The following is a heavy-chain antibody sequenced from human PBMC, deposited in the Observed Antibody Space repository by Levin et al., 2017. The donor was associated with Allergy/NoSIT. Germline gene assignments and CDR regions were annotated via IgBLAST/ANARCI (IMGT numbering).Heavy chain of an antibody. CDR1: GYTFTNYG. Sequence: ASVKVSCTASGYTFTNYGISWVRQAPGQGLEWMGWISTYNGDTSYAPHLQGRVTMTTDTSTSTAYMELRSLRSDDTAVYYCARDRDTNMAILFDYWGQGTLVTVSS. V-gene: IGHV1-18*01. D-gene: IGHD5-18*01. CDR3: ARDRDTNMAILFDY. CDR2: ISTYNGDT. J-gene: IGHJ4*02.